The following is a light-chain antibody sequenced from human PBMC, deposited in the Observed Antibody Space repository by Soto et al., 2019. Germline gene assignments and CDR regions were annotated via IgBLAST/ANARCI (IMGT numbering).Light chain of an antibody. J-gene: IGKJ4*01. Sequence: EIVMTQSPATLSVSPGDRATLACRASQSVDNDLAWYQQKPGQPPRLLIYDASTSATGIPARFSGSHSGTEFTLAISSLLSEYFAVYFCQQYNNWPLTFGGGTKVETK. V-gene: IGKV3D-15*01. CDR1: QSVDND. CDR2: DAS. CDR3: QQYNNWPLT.